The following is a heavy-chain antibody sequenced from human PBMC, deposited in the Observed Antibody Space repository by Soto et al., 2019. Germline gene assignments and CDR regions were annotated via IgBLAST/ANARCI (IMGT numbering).Heavy chain of an antibody. D-gene: IGHD1-26*01. CDR2: TSYDGSDK. J-gene: IGHJ3*02. CDR1: GFTFSNYA. CDR3: ARERPGSLDYDAFDI. Sequence: QVQLVESGGGVVQPGRSLRLSCAASGFTFSNYAMHWVRQAPGKGLEWVAGTSYDGSDKYYADSVKGRFAISRDNSRNPLFVHMNSVRAEDTAVYYCARERPGSLDYDAFDIWGRGTMVTVSS. V-gene: IGHV3-30*09.